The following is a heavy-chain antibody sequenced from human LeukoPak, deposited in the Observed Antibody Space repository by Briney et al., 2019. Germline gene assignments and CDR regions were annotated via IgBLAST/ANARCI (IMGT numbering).Heavy chain of an antibody. J-gene: IGHJ6*03. V-gene: IGHV4-59*01. CDR3: ARVAKHFRGGLSFYFMDV. CDR1: RGCISSYY. CDR2: IYYSGST. D-gene: IGHD3-10*01. Sequence: SETLSLTCTVSRGCISSYYWSWIRQPPGKGLEWIGYIYYSGSTNYNPSLKSRVTISVDTSKNQFSLKLSSVTAADTAVYYCARVAKHFRGGLSFYFMDVWGIGTTVTISS.